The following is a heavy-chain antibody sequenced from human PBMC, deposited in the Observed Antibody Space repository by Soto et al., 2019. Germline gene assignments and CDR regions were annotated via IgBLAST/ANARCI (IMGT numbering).Heavy chain of an antibody. CDR2: ISGSGGGT. D-gene: IGHD3-3*01. J-gene: IGHJ4*02. Sequence: GSLRLSCAASGFTFSNYAMSWVRQAPGKGLEWVSAISGSGGGTYYADSVKGRFTISRDNSKNTLYLQMNSLRAEDTAVYYCAKNNDFWSGYYIGYWGQGTLVTVSS. CDR3: AKNNDFWSGYYIGY. CDR1: GFTFSNYA. V-gene: IGHV3-23*01.